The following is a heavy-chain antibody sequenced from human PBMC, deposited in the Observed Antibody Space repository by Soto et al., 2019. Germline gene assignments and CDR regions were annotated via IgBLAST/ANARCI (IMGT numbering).Heavy chain of an antibody. Sequence: QVQLVESGGGVVQPGRSLRLSCAASGFTFSSYGMHWVRQAPGKGLEWVAVISYDGSNKYYADSVKGRFTISRDNSKKTLYLQMNSLRAEDTAVYYCAKDVLRFLEWLALYGMDVWGKGTTVTVSP. CDR3: AKDVLRFLEWLALYGMDV. D-gene: IGHD3-3*01. CDR1: GFTFSSYG. V-gene: IGHV3-30*18. J-gene: IGHJ6*04. CDR2: ISYDGSNK.